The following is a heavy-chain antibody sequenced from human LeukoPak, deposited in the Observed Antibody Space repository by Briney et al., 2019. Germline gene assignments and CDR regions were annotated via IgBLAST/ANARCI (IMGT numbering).Heavy chain of an antibody. CDR2: IYTSGST. CDR1: GGSIRSYY. V-gene: IGHV4-4*07. D-gene: IGHD6-13*01. J-gene: IGHJ4*02. CDR3: ARDMVAAAGIFDY. Sequence: PSETLSLTCTVSGGSIRSYYRSWIRQPAGKGLEWIGRIYTSGSTNYNPSLKSRVTMSVDTSKNQFSLKLSSVTAADTAVYYCARDMVAAAGIFDYWGQGTLVTVSS.